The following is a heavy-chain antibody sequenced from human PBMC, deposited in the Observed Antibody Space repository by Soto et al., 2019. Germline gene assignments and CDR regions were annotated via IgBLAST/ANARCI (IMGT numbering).Heavy chain of an antibody. J-gene: IGHJ4*02. CDR1: GYTFTSYA. D-gene: IGHD1-26*01. CDR3: ARGVGSGLSDY. CDR2: INAGNGNT. V-gene: IGHV1-3*01. Sequence: QFQLVQSGAEVKKPGASVKVSCKASGYTFTSYAMHWVRQAPGQRLEWMGWINAGNGNTKYSQKFQGRVTIPRDTSASTAYMELSSLRSEDTAVYYCARGVGSGLSDYWGQGTLVTVSS.